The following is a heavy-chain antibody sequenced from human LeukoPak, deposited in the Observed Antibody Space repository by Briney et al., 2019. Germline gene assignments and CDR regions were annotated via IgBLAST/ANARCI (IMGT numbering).Heavy chain of an antibody. CDR2: INPNSGGT. J-gene: IGHJ4*02. D-gene: IGHD3-22*01. CDR1: GYTFTGYY. V-gene: IGHV1-2*02. Sequence: ASVKVSCKASGYTFTGYYMHWVRQAPGQGREWMGWINPNSGGTNYAQKFQGRVTMTRDTSISTAYMELSRLRSDDTAVYYCARDYYDSSGYSEYWGQGTLVTVSS. CDR3: ARDYYDSSGYSEY.